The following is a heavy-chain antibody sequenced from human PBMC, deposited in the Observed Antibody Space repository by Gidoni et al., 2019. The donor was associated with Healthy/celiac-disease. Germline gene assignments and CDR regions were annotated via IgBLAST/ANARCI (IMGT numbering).Heavy chain of an antibody. CDR3: AKDRRDRDYYYFWGNFDY. D-gene: IGHD3-3*01. Sequence: EVQLVESGGGLVQPGRSLSLSCGASGFTFVDYAVHWVRQAPGKGLEGVSGISWNTGSIGYADSVKGRFTISRDNAKNSLYLQMNSLRAEDTALYYCAKDRRDRDYYYFWGNFDYWGQGTLVTVSS. CDR2: ISWNTGSI. V-gene: IGHV3-9*01. J-gene: IGHJ4*02. CDR1: GFTFVDYA.